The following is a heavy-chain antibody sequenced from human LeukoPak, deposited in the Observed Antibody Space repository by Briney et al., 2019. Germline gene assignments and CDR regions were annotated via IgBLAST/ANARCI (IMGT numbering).Heavy chain of an antibody. J-gene: IGHJ4*02. D-gene: IGHD6-13*01. V-gene: IGHV3-43*01. CDR1: GFTFDDYT. Sequence: AGGSLRLSCAASGFTFDDYTMPWVRQAPGKGLEWVSLISWDVGTTYYADSVKGRFHISRDKSKNSLYLQMNSLRTEDTALYYCAKGAAAGSSLDYWGQGTLVTVSS. CDR2: ISWDVGTT. CDR3: AKGAAAGSSLDY.